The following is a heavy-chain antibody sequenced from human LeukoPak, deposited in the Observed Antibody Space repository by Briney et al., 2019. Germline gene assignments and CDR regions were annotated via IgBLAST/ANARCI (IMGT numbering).Heavy chain of an antibody. V-gene: IGHV3-23*01. D-gene: IGHD2-2*01. CDR3: ARTPDIVVVPAAMGYYYYYMDV. CDR1: GFTFSSYA. J-gene: IGHJ6*03. Sequence: GGSLRLSCAASGFTFSSYAMSWVRQAPGKGLEWVSAISGSGGSTYYADSVKGRFTISRDNSKNTLYLQMNSLRAEDTAVYYCARTPDIVVVPAAMGYYYYYMDVWGKGTTVTVSS. CDR2: ISGSGGST.